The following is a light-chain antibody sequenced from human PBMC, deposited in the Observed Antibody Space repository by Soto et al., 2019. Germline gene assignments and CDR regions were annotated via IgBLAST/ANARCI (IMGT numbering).Light chain of an antibody. CDR1: QSISRW. CDR2: KAS. J-gene: IGKJ5*01. Sequence: IQITQSPSTLSASVGDRVTITCRASQSISRWLAGYQQKPGKAPKLLIYKASSLESGVPSRFSGSGSGTEFTLTITSVHPDDFATNYGQQYNSYYTFGQGTRLEI. CDR3: QQYNSYYT. V-gene: IGKV1-5*03.